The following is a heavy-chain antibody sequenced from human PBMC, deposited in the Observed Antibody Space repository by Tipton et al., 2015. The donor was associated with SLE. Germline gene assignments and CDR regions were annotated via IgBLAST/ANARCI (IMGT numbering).Heavy chain of an antibody. J-gene: IGHJ4*02. D-gene: IGHD6-6*01. V-gene: IGHV3-7*01. CDR3: ARGQAAQDY. Sequence: SLRLSCAASGFTFSSYWTSWVRQAPGKGLEWVANIKQDGSEKYYVDSVKGRFTISRDNAKNSLYLQMNSLRAEDTAVYYCARGQAAQDYWGQGTLVTVSS. CDR2: IKQDGSEK. CDR1: GFTFSSYW.